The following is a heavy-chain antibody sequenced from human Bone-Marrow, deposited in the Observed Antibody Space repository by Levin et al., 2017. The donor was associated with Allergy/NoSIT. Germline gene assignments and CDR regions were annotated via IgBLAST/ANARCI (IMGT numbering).Heavy chain of an antibody. V-gene: IGHV3-33*01. D-gene: IGHD3-3*01. CDR1: GFTFSYYG. Sequence: GGSLRLSCATSGFTFSYYGMHWVRQAPGKGLEWVALIWHDGSKTFYADSVKGRFTISRDNSKNTLYLQMNGLRAEDTAMYYCAREPSLELIYDYWGQGTLVTVSS. CDR2: IWHDGSKT. J-gene: IGHJ4*02. CDR3: AREPSLELIYDY.